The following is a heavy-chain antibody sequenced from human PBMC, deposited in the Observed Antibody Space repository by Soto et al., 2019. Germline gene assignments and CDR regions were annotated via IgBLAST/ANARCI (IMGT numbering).Heavy chain of an antibody. CDR1: GGSISSSSYY. CDR3: ARVPREAAAVHYFDY. Sequence: PSETLSLTCTVSGGSISSSSYYWGWIRQPPGKGLEWIGSIYYSGSTYYNPSLKSRVTISVDTSKNQFSLKLSSVTAADTAVYHCARVPREAAAVHYFDYWGQGTLVTVSS. V-gene: IGHV4-39*01. J-gene: IGHJ4*02. D-gene: IGHD6-13*01. CDR2: IYYSGST.